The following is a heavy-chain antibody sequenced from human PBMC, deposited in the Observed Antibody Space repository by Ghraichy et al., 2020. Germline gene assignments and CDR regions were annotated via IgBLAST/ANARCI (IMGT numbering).Heavy chain of an antibody. CDR2: ISGSGGST. CDR3: AKVGSAAGTVEYFDY. D-gene: IGHD6-13*01. V-gene: IGHV3-23*01. J-gene: IGHJ4*02. Sequence: GGSLRLSCAASGFTFSSYAMSWVRQAPGKGLEWVSAISGSGGSTYYADSVKGRFTISRDNSKNTLYLQMNSLRAEDTAVYYCAKVGSAAGTVEYFDYWGQGTLVTVSS. CDR1: GFTFSSYA.